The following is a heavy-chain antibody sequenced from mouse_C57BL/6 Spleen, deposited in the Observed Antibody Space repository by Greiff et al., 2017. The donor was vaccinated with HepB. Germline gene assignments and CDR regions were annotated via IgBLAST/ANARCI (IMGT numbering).Heavy chain of an antibody. D-gene: IGHD2-10*02. CDR2: IYPGSGST. V-gene: IGHV1-55*01. Sequence: VQLQQSGAELVKPGASVKMSCKASGYTFTSYWITWVKQRPGQGLEWIGDIYPGSGSTNYNEKFKSKATLTVDTSSSTAYMQLSSLTSEDSAVYYCARRGYGNSYFDVWGTGTTVTVSS. CDR1: GYTFTSYW. CDR3: ARRGYGNSYFDV. J-gene: IGHJ1*03.